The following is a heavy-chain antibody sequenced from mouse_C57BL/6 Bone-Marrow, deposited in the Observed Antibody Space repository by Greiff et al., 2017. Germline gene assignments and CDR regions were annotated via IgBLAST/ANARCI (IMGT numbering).Heavy chain of an antibody. D-gene: IGHD1-1*01. CDR2: LDPSDSYT. CDR1: GYTFTSYW. V-gene: IGHV1-69*01. Sequence: VQLQQPGAELVMPGASVKLSCKASGYTFTSYWMHWVKQRPGQGLEWIGELDPSDSYTNYNQKFKGKSTLTVDKSSSTAYMQLSSLTSEDSAVYYCARVNYYYGSSYVPHYYAMDYWGQGTSVTVSS. J-gene: IGHJ4*01. CDR3: ARVNYYYGSSYVPHYYAMDY.